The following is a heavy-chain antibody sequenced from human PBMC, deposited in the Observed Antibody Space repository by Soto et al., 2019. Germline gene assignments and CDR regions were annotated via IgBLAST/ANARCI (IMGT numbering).Heavy chain of an antibody. CDR1: GGSISSYY. D-gene: IGHD3-10*01. J-gene: IGHJ4*02. Sequence: NPSETLSLTCTVSGGSISSYYWSWIRQPAGKGLEWIGRIYTSGSTNYNPSLKSRVTMSVDTSKNQFSLKLSSVTAADTAVYYCARNTMVRGVMFWDYWGQGTLVTVSS. CDR2: IYTSGST. V-gene: IGHV4-4*07. CDR3: ARNTMVRGVMFWDY.